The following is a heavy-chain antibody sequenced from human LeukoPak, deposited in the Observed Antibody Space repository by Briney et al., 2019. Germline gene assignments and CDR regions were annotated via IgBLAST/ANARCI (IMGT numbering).Heavy chain of an antibody. J-gene: IGHJ4*02. V-gene: IGHV1-2*02. D-gene: IGHD3-22*01. CDR3: ANVEYHYDSSGYYDY. CDR1: GYTFTGQY. Sequence: ASVKVSCTSSGYTFTGQYMNRVRQAPGQRLGGMGWIKPNRWGTNSAQKFPGRVTMPRDTSINTAYIELSSLRSDDTAVYYCANVEYHYDSSGYYDYWGQGTLVTVSS. CDR2: IKPNRWGT.